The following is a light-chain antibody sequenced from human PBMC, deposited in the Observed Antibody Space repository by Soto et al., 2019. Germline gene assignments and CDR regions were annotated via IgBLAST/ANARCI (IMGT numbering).Light chain of an antibody. CDR3: HQYANAPLT. CDR2: HAS. Sequence: EIVLTQSPDTLSLSPAERATLSCGASQSVGRSYLAWYQQKPGLAPRLLIYHASTRATGIPDRFSGSGSGTDFTLTISRLEPEDFAVYYCHQYANAPLTFGGGTKVEI. CDR1: QSVGRSY. V-gene: IGKV3D-20*01. J-gene: IGKJ4*01.